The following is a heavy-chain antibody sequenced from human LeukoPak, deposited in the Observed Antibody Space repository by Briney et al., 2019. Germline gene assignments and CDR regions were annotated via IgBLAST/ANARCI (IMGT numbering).Heavy chain of an antibody. V-gene: IGHV3-33*06. J-gene: IGHJ4*02. CDR2: IWYDGSNK. CDR1: GYTFSSYG. CDR3: AKERSLYCSGGSCYSGPDFDY. Sequence: SCKASGYTFSSYGMHWVRQAPGKGLEWVAVIWYDGSNKYYADSVKGRFTISRDNSKNTLYLQMNSLRAEDTAVYYCAKERSLYCSGGSCYSGPDFDYWGQGTLVTVSS. D-gene: IGHD2-15*01.